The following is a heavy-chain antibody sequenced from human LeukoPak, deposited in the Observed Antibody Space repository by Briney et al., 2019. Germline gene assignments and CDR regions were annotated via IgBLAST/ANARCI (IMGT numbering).Heavy chain of an antibody. Sequence: GGSLRLSCAASGFTFSSYAMSWVRQAPEKGLEWVSAISGSGGSTYYADSVKGRFTISRDNSKNTLYLQMNSLRAEDTAVYYCAKEYYDFWSGYPHDYWGQGTLVTVSS. J-gene: IGHJ4*02. CDR3: AKEYYDFWSGYPHDY. CDR2: ISGSGGST. CDR1: GFTFSSYA. D-gene: IGHD3-3*01. V-gene: IGHV3-23*01.